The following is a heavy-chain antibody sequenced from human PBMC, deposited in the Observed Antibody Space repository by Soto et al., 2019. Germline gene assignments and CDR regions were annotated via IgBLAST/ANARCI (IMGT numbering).Heavy chain of an antibody. Sequence: PGGSLRLSCAASGFTFSDYYMSWIRQAPGKGLEWVSYISSSGSTIYYADSVKGRFTISRDNAKNSLYLQMNSLRAEDTAVYYCARRYINYDILSGSNWFDPWGQGTLVTVSS. CDR3: ARRYINYDILSGSNWFDP. CDR2: ISSSGSTI. D-gene: IGHD3-9*01. V-gene: IGHV3-11*01. CDR1: GFTFSDYY. J-gene: IGHJ5*02.